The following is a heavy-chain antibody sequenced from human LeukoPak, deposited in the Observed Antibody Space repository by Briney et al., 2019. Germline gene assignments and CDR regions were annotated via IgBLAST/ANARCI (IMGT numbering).Heavy chain of an antibody. CDR3: ARIRTEREWDAFDI. D-gene: IGHD1-1*01. J-gene: IGHJ3*02. Sequence: ASVEVSCKASGYTFTSYGISWVRQAPGQGLEWMGWISAYNGYTKYAQKLQGRVTMTTDTSTSTAYMELRSLRSDDTAAYYCARIRTEREWDAFDIWGQGTMVTVSS. CDR1: GYTFTSYG. CDR2: ISAYNGYT. V-gene: IGHV1-18*01.